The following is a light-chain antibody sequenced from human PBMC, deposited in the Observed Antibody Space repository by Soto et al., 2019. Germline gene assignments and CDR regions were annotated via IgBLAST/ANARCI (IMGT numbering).Light chain of an antibody. J-gene: IGKJ1*01. Sequence: DIVMTQSPVSLPVTPGEPSSISCSASESLLHSNGYNYLDSYLQKPGQSPQLLIYLASNRASGLPDRFSGSGSGTDFTLKISIVEAEDVGVYYCMQPRQSWTFGQGTKVDI. CDR1: ESLLHSNGYNY. CDR3: MQPRQSWT. CDR2: LAS. V-gene: IGKV2-28*01.